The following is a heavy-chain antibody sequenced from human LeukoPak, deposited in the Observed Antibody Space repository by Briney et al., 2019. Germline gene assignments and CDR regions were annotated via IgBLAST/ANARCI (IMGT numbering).Heavy chain of an antibody. Sequence: PSETLSLTSAVYGGSFSGYYWSWLRQPPGKGREWIGEINHSGSTNYNPYLKSRVTISVDTSKNQSSLKLSSVTAADTAVYYCARGGGIAARGRGRRYFDYWGQGTLVTVSS. V-gene: IGHV4-34*01. CDR3: ARGGGIAARGRGRRYFDY. J-gene: IGHJ4*02. CDR1: GGSFSGYY. CDR2: INHSGST. D-gene: IGHD6-6*01.